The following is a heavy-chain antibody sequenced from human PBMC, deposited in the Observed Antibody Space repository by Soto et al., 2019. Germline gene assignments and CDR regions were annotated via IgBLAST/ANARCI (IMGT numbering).Heavy chain of an antibody. Sequence: GGSLRLSCAASGFTFSSYAMSWVRQAPGKGLEWVSAISGSGGSTYYADSVKGRFTISRDNSKNTLYLQMNSLRAEDTAVYYCALRDDYSNYHGYWGQGTLVTVSS. CDR2: ISGSGGST. CDR3: ALRDDYSNYHGY. CDR1: GFTFSSYA. D-gene: IGHD4-4*01. J-gene: IGHJ4*02. V-gene: IGHV3-23*01.